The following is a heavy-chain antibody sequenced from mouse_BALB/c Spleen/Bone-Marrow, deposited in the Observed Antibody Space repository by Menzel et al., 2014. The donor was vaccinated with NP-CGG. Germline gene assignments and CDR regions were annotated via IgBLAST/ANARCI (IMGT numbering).Heavy chain of an antibody. J-gene: IGHJ3*01. D-gene: IGHD3-2*01. Sequence: QVQLQQPGPERVKPGALVKISCKASGYTFXSYDINWVKQRPGQGLEWIGWIYPGDGSTKYNEKFKGKATLTADKSSSTAYMQLSSLTSENSAVYFCARSGDSSGYGFAYWGQGTLVTVSA. CDR1: GYTFXSYD. CDR2: IYPGDGST. CDR3: ARSGDSSGYGFAY. V-gene: IGHV1S56*01.